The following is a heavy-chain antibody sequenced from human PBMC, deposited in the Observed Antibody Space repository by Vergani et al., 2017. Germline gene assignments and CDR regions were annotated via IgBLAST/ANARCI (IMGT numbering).Heavy chain of an antibody. D-gene: IGHD3-3*01. CDR3: ARVATIFGNWFDP. CDR2: IYYSGST. CDR1: GGSISSGGYS. J-gene: IGHJ5*02. V-gene: IGHV4-30-2*01. Sequence: QLQLQESGSGLVKPSQTLSLTCAVSGGSISSGGYSWSWIRQPPGKGLEWIGYIYYSGSTNYNPSLKSRVTISVDTSKNQFSLKLSSVTAADTAVYYCARVATIFGNWFDPWGQGTLVTVSS.